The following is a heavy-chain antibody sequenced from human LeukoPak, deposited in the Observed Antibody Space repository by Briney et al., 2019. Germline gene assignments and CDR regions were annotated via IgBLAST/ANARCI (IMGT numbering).Heavy chain of an antibody. CDR3: ARVGRRLSMQYYFDY. V-gene: IGHV4-59*01. D-gene: IGHD2/OR15-2a*01. Sequence: SETLSLTCTVSGGSISSYYWSWIRQPPGKGLEWIRYIYYSGSTNYNPSLKSRVTISVDTSKNQFSLKLSSVTAADTAVYYCARVGRRLSMQYYFDYWGQGTLVTVSS. CDR2: IYYSGST. CDR1: GGSISSYY. J-gene: IGHJ4*02.